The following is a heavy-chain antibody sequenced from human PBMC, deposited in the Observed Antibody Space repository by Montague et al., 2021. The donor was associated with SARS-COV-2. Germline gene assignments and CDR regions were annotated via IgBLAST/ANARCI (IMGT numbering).Heavy chain of an antibody. V-gene: IGHV3-23*01. CDR2: ISGSGGST. CDR3: AGAAAGYYYYGMDV. Sequence: SLSLSFSASGFPFSRYAMSLLRQAPGKGLEWVSAISGSGGSTYYADSVKDRFTISRDNSKNTLYLQMNSLRAEDTAVYYCAGAAAGYYYYGMDVWGQGTTVTVSS. CDR1: GFPFSRYA. J-gene: IGHJ6*02. D-gene: IGHD6-13*01.